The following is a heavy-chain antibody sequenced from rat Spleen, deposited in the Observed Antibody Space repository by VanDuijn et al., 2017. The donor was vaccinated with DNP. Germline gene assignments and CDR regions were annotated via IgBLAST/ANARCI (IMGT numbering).Heavy chain of an antibody. CDR2: ISTSGGST. Sequence: EVQLVESGGGLVQPGRSMKLSCAASGFTFSNYDMAWVRQAPTKGLEWVASISTSGGSTYYRDSVKGRFTVSRDNAKSTLYLQMDSLRSEDTATYYCATNSGYWGQGVMVTVSS. V-gene: IGHV5-25*01. CDR1: GFTFSNYD. D-gene: IGHD4-3*01. CDR3: ATNSGY. J-gene: IGHJ2*01.